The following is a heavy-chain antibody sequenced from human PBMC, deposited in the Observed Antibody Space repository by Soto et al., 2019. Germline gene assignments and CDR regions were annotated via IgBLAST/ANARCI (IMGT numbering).Heavy chain of an antibody. J-gene: IGHJ6*02. V-gene: IGHV4-31*03. CDR1: GGSISSGGYY. Sequence: QVQLQESGPGLVKPSQTLSLTCTVSGGSISSGGYYWSWIRQHPGKGLEWIGYIYYTGSTYYNPSLKSRVTTSVDTSKNQCSLKLTSVTAADTAVYYCARDEEVNYADYGGSDHYYGMDVWGQGTTVTVSS. CDR2: IYYTGST. D-gene: IGHD4-17*01. CDR3: ARDEEVNYADYGGSDHYYGMDV.